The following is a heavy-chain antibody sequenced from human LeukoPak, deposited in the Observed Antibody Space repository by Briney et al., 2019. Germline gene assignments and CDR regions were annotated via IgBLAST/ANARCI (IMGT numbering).Heavy chain of an antibody. Sequence: GASVKVSCKASGYTFTSYYMHWVRQAPGQGLEWMGIINPSGGSTSYAQKFQGRVTMTRDMSTSTVYMELSSLRSEDTAVYYCARGYCSGGSCYSYYYYNYMDVWGKGTTVTVSS. CDR2: INPSGGST. V-gene: IGHV1-46*01. CDR1: GYTFTSYY. CDR3: ARGYCSGGSCYSYYYYNYMDV. D-gene: IGHD2-15*01. J-gene: IGHJ6*03.